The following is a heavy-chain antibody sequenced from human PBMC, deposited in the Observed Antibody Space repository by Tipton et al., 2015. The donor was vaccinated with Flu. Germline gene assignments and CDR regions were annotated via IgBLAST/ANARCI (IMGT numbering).Heavy chain of an antibody. J-gene: IGHJ4*02. CDR2: IYTTGDT. CDR1: GGSVSSGRYY. CDR3: AREFLFFEELSTAYYFDS. V-gene: IGHV4-61*02. Sequence: TLSLTCTVSGGSVSSGRYYWSWLRQTAGKGLEWIGRIYTTGDTNYNPSLESRVTISVDTSKKQFSLKLKSMTAADTAVYYCAREFLFFEELSTAYYFDSWGQGTLVTVSS. D-gene: IGHD3-3*01.